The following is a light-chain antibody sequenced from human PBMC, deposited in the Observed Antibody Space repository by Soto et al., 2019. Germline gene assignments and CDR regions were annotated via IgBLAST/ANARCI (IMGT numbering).Light chain of an antibody. CDR1: QSISSY. J-gene: IGKJ5*01. Sequence: IQLSLSPSTLSGSVGDRVSIPCLASQSISSYLNWYQQKPGKAPKLLIYAASSLQSGVPARFSGSGSGTDFTLTISSLQPEDFAVYYCQQSYSTPPITFGQGTRLEIK. V-gene: IGKV1-39*01. CDR3: QQSYSTPPIT. CDR2: AAS.